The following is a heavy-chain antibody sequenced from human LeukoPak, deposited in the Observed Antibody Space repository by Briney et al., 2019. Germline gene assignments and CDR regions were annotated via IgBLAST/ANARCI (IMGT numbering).Heavy chain of an antibody. CDR2: MNPNSGNT. CDR3: ASARGSITIFGVVIIRDAFDI. CDR1: GYTFTSYD. J-gene: IGHJ3*02. V-gene: IGHV1-8*01. Sequence: ASVKVSCKASGYTFTSYDINWVRQATGQGLEWMGWMNPNSGNTGYAQKFQGRVTMTRNTSISTAYMELSSLRSEDTAVYYCASARGSITIFGVVIIRDAFDIWGQGTMVTVSS. D-gene: IGHD3-3*01.